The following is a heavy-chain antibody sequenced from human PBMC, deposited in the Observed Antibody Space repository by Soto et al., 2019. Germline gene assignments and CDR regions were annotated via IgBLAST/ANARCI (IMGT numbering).Heavy chain of an antibody. CDR1: GYTFTGYY. Sequence: GASVKVSCKASGYTFTGYYMHLVRQAPGQGLEWMGWINPNSGGTNYAQKFQGRVTMTRDTSISTAYMELSRLRSDDTAVYYCASSGIAARRYYYYGMDVWGQGTTVTVSS. D-gene: IGHD6-6*01. CDR3: ASSGIAARRYYYYGMDV. CDR2: INPNSGGT. J-gene: IGHJ6*02. V-gene: IGHV1-2*02.